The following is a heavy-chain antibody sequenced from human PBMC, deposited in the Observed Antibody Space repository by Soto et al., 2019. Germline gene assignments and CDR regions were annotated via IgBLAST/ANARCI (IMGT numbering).Heavy chain of an antibody. CDR2: IYTNRIT. J-gene: IGHJ4*02. D-gene: IGHD6-25*01. V-gene: IGHV4-4*07. Sequence: KTSETLSLTCTVSCGSVINYYWSWIRQPAGKGLEWIGRIYTNRITNFSPSLKSRVTMSVDTSKNQVSLKLTSVTAADTAVYYCARAAAASDVYFDYWGQGTQVTVSS. CDR3: ARAAAASDVYFDY. CDR1: CGSVINYY.